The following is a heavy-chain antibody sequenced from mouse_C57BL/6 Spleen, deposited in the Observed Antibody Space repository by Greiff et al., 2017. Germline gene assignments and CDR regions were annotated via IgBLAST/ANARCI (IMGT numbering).Heavy chain of an antibody. V-gene: IGHV1-26*01. CDR2: INPNNGGT. D-gene: IGHD2-3*01. Sequence: EVQLQQSGPELVKPGASVKISCKASGYTFTDYYMNWVNQSHGKSLEWIGDINPNNGGTSYNQKFKGKATLTVDKSSSTAYMELRSLTSEDSAVYYCARGGYDYLDYWGQGTTLTVSS. CDR3: ARGGYDYLDY. CDR1: GYTFTDYY. J-gene: IGHJ2*01.